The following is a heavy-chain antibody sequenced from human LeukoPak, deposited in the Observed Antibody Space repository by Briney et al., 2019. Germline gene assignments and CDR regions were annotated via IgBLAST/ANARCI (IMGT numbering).Heavy chain of an antibody. CDR2: MNPNSGNT. V-gene: IGHV1-8*01. CDR1: GYTFTSYD. D-gene: IGHD4-17*01. J-gene: IGHJ3*02. Sequence: ASVKVSCKASGYTFTSYDINWVRQATGQGLEWMGWMNPNSGNTGYAQKFQGRVTMTRNTSISTAYMELSSLRSEDTAVYYCASPYDYGDYGADAFDIWGQGTMVTVS. CDR3: ASPYDYGDYGADAFDI.